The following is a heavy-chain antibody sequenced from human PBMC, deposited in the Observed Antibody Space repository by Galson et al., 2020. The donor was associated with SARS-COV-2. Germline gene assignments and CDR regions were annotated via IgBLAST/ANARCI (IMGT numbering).Heavy chain of an antibody. V-gene: IGHV3-33*08. CDR1: GFTFSNYG. Sequence: GESLKISCAAPGFTFSNYGMHWVRQAPGKGLEWVTVIWYDGSNKYYADSVKGRFTISRDISKNTLYLQMNSLRAEDTAVYYCARDPTGGNGYFDYWGQGTLVTVSS. D-gene: IGHD3-16*01. J-gene: IGHJ4*02. CDR2: IWYDGSNK. CDR3: ARDPTGGNGYFDY.